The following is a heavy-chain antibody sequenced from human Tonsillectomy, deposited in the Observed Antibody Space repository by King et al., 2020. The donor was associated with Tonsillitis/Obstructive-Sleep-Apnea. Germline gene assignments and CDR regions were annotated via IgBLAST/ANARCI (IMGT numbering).Heavy chain of an antibody. V-gene: IGHV1-3*01. CDR2: INAGNGNT. CDR3: VSHLEDDAFEI. CDR1: GYSFTSYA. J-gene: IGHJ3*02. D-gene: IGHD5-24*01. Sequence: QLVQSGAEVKKPGASVKVSCKASGYSFTSYALHWVRQAPGQRLEWMGWINAGNGNTKYSQKFQGRVTITRDTSASTVYMEVSSLRSEDTAVYYCVSHLEDDAFEIWGQGTMVTVSS.